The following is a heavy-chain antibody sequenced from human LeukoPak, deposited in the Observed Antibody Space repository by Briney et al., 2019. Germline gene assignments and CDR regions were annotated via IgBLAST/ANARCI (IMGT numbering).Heavy chain of an antibody. Sequence: SQTLSLTCAVSGDSFSSNSAAWNWIRQSPSRGLEWLVRTYYRSKLYNDYAVSVKNRITMNPDTSKNQFSLQLNSVTPEDTAVYYCASQKGVAGSTGSPYYYYYMDVWGKGTTVTVSS. CDR2: TYYRSKLYN. V-gene: IGHV6-1*01. CDR3: ASQKGVAGSTGSPYYYYYMDV. J-gene: IGHJ6*03. CDR1: GDSFSSNSAA. D-gene: IGHD2-2*01.